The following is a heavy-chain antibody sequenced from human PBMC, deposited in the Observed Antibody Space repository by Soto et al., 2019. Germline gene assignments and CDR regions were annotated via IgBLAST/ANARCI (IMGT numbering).Heavy chain of an antibody. CDR2: IYYSGST. CDR3: ARDGEGIAVPGNSFDI. V-gene: IGHV4-59*01. CDR1: GGSISSYY. J-gene: IGHJ3*02. D-gene: IGHD6-19*01. Sequence: SSETLSLTCTVSGGSISSYYWSWIRQPPGKGLEWIGYIYYSGSTNYNPSLKSRVTISVDTSISTAYMELSRLRSDDTAVYYCARDGEGIAVPGNSFDIWGQGTMVT.